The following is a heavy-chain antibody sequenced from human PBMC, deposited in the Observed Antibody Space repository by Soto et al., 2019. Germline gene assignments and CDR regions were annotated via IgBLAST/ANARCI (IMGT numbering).Heavy chain of an antibody. V-gene: IGHV3-33*01. CDR2: IWYDGSNK. CDR1: GFTFSSYG. J-gene: IGHJ1*01. CDR3: ARDHSGSYSEYFQH. D-gene: IGHD1-26*01. Sequence: QVQLVESGGGVVQPGRSLRLSCAASGFTFSSYGMHWVRQAPGKGLEWVAVIWYDGSNKYYADSVKGRFTISRDKSKNTLYLQMNSLRAEDTAVYYCARDHSGSYSEYFQHWGQGTLVTVSS.